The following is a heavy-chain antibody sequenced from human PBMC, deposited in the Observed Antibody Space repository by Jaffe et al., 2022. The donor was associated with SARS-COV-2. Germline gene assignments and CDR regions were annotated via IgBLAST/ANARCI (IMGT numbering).Heavy chain of an antibody. CDR3: ARQSRGIAAAVNYWYFDL. CDR2: IYPGDSDT. CDR1: GYSFTSYW. D-gene: IGHD6-13*01. Sequence: EVQLVQSGAEVKKPGESLKISCKGSGYSFTSYWIGWVRQMPGKGLEWMGIIYPGDSDTRYSPSFQGQVTISADKSISTAYLQWSSLKASDTAMYYCARQSRGIAAAVNYWYFDLWGRGTLVTVSS. J-gene: IGHJ2*01. V-gene: IGHV5-51*01.